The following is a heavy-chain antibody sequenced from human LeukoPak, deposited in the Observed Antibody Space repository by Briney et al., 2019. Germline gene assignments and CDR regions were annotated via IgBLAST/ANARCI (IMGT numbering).Heavy chain of an antibody. CDR2: INQDGSEK. J-gene: IGHJ6*03. D-gene: IGHD3-22*01. CDR3: ARDGPSIIVVVNCYYMDV. CDR1: GFTFSSYW. Sequence: GGSLRLSCAASGFTFSSYWMSWVRQAPGKGLEWVANINQDGSEKYYVDSVKGRFTISRDNAKNSLYLQMNSLKAEDTAVYYCARDGPSIIVVVNCYYMDVWGKGTTVTVSS. V-gene: IGHV3-7*01.